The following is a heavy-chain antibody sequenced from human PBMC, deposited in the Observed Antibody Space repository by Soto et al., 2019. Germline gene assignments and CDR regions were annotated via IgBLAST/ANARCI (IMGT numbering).Heavy chain of an antibody. D-gene: IGHD4-4*01. CDR1: GGSISSGGYS. J-gene: IGHJ4*02. CDR2: IYHSGST. V-gene: IGHV4-30-2*01. Sequence: ASETLSLTCAVSGGSISSGGYSWSWIRQPPGKGLEWIGYIYHSGSTYYNPSLKSRVTISVDRSKNQFSLKRSSVTAADTAVYYCAREVLGTVTSSLGFDYWGQGTLVTVSS. CDR3: AREVLGTVTSSLGFDY.